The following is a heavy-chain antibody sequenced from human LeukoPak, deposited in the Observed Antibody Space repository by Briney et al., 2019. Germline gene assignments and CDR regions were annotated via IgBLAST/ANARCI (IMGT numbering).Heavy chain of an antibody. Sequence: GGSLRLSCAASGLTISDYEMNWVCQAPGKGLEWISYISGSASTIYSADSVKGRFTISRDNAKNSLYLQMNSLGAEDTAVYYCARLEWFGDMGFYYYAMDVWGKGTTVTVSS. J-gene: IGHJ6*04. CDR3: ARLEWFGDMGFYYYAMDV. CDR2: ISGSASTI. V-gene: IGHV3-48*03. CDR1: GLTISDYE. D-gene: IGHD3-3*01.